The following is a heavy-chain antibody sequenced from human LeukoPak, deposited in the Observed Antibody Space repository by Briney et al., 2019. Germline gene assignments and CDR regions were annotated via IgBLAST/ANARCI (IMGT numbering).Heavy chain of an antibody. CDR1: GYTFTGYY. D-gene: IGHD5-12*01. CDR3: ARRAPVGATMKNAFDI. V-gene: IGHV1-2*04. CDR2: INLNSGGT. J-gene: IGHJ3*02. Sequence: ASVKVSCKASGYTFTGYYMHWVRQAPGQGLEWMGWINLNSGGTNYAQKFQGWVTMTRDTSISTAYMELSRLRSDDTAVYYCARRAPVGATMKNAFDIWGQGTMVTVSS.